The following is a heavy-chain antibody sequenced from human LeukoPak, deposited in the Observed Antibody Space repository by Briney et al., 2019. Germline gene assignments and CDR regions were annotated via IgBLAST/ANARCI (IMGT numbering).Heavy chain of an antibody. CDR2: VSYDGTYK. CDR3: GSVIDY. CDR1: GFTFSSYG. Sequence: GGSLRLSCAASGFTFSSYGMSWVRQAPGKGLEWVATVSYDGTYKYYADSVKGRFTISRDNSKNTVSLQMNSLRSEDTAIYYCGSVIDYWGQGTLVTVTS. J-gene: IGHJ4*02. V-gene: IGHV3-30*03.